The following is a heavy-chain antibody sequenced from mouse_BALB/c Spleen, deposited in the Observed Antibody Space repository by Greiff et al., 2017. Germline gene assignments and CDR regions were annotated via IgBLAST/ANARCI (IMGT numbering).Heavy chain of an antibody. CDR2: IYPYNGGT. Sequence: EVQLQESGPELVKPGASVKISCKASGYTFTDYNMHWVKQSHGKSLEWIGHIYPYNGGTGYNQKFKSKATLTVDNSSSTAYMELRSLTSEDSAVYYCARGDTLYAMDYWGQGTSVTVSS. CDR1: GYTFTDYN. D-gene: IGHD3-3*01. CDR3: ARGDTLYAMDY. J-gene: IGHJ4*01. V-gene: IGHV1S29*02.